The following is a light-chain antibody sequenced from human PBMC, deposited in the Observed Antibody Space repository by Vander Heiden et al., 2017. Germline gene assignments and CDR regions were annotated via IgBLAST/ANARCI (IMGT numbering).Light chain of an antibody. CDR3: QQAKNRPWT. CDR1: QDIRTS. V-gene: IGKV1-12*01. CDR2: AAS. J-gene: IGKJ1*01. Sequence: DPVSITCRASQDIRTSLVWYHQQPGKAPELLIYAASSLQSGVPSRFSGSGSGTDFTLTISSLQPEDCATYYCQQAKNRPWTYGQGTKVEIK.